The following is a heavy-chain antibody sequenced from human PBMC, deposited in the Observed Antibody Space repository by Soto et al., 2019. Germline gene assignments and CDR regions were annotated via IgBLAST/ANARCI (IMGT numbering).Heavy chain of an antibody. CDR1: GYTFTSYD. Sequence: QMQLVQSGAEVKKPGASVKVSCKASGYTFTSYDINWVRQATGQGSEWMGWMKPNSGNTGYAQKFQRRVTMTRNTSTSTAYMELSSLRSEDTAVYYCARELAVAGFDYWGQGTLVTVSS. CDR2: MKPNSGNT. J-gene: IGHJ4*02. D-gene: IGHD6-19*01. V-gene: IGHV1-8*01. CDR3: ARELAVAGFDY.